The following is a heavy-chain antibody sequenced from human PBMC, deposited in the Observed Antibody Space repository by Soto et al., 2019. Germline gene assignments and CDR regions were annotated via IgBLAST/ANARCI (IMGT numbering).Heavy chain of an antibody. CDR1: EFTFNSYA. J-gene: IGHJ4*02. D-gene: IGHD2-21*02. CDR3: AKDARDTGGNSGIEY. Sequence: GSLRLSCVASEFTFNSYAMSWVRQAPGMGLEWVSSIIGSGAITYYADSVKGRFTISRDNSKSTLYLQMNSLRVEDTALYYCAKDARDTGGNSGIEYWGQGTLVTVSS. V-gene: IGHV3-23*01. CDR2: IIGSGAIT.